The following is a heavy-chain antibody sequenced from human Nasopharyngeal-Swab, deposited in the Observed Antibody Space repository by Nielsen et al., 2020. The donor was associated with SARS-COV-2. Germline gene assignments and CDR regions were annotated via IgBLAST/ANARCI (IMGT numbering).Heavy chain of an antibody. D-gene: IGHD4-11*01. V-gene: IGHV3-23*01. CDR1: GFTFSSHA. CDR2: ISGGGHNT. CDR3: AKGDYSDYFYDY. J-gene: IGHJ4*02. Sequence: GESLKISCAASGFTFSSHAMTWVRQAPGKGLEWVSGISGGGHNTYYADSVKGRFTISRDNSNNTLYLQMNSLRAEDTAVYLCAKGDYSDYFYDYWGQGTLVTVSS.